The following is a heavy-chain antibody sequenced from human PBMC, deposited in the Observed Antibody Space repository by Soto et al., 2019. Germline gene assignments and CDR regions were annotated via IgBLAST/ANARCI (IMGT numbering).Heavy chain of an antibody. CDR2: IIPAIDTA. Sequence: SVKVSCKASGVTFSSYAISWVRQAPGQGLEWIGGIIPAIDTANYAQKLQGRVTITADESTKTAYMELSTPRSEDTAVYYCARGRDGHNSYYFDYWGQGTLVTVSS. CDR1: GVTFSSYA. V-gene: IGHV1-69*13. J-gene: IGHJ4*02. CDR3: ARGRDGHNSYYFDY.